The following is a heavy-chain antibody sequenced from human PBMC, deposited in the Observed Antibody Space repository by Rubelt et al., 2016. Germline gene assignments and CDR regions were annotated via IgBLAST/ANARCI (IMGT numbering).Heavy chain of an antibody. D-gene: IGHD5-18*01. CDR3: ARDRHNYGPVDY. CDR1: GGSISNYY. J-gene: IGHJ4*02. CDR2: IYYSGSP. V-gene: IGHV4-59*12. Sequence: QVQLQESGPGLVKPSETLSLTCTVSGGSISNYYWGWIRQPPGKGLEWIGNIYYSGSPNYNPSLESRVTISVDTSTNHFSLNLTSGTDADTAVYFCARDRHNYGPVDYWGQGILVTVSS.